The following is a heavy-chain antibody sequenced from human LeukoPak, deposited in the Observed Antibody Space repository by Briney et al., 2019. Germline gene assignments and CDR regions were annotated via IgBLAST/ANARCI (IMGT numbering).Heavy chain of an antibody. V-gene: IGHV4-59*08. CDR1: ARPLSSYY. CDR3: ARLGGAFWSGKPNGRFVY. J-gene: IGHJ4*02. D-gene: IGHD3-3*01. Sequence: SETLSLTTTVSARPLSSYYWSWIRQPQGKGLEWIGPINYCRSTNYNPTPKSRVTISADASKHQFSLKLSSVTAADTGVYYCARLGGAFWSGKPNGRFVYWGEGTLVTVSS. CDR2: INYCRST.